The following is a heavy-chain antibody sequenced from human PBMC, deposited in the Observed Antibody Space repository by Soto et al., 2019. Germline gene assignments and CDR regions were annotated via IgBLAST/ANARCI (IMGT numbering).Heavy chain of an antibody. Sequence: SVKVSCKASGGTFSSYTISWVRQAPGQGLEWMGRIIPILGIANYAQKFQGRVTITADKSTSTAYMELSSLRSEDTAVYYCARSRDYYYYMDVWGKGTTVTVSS. D-gene: IGHD2-2*01. CDR1: GGTFSSYT. J-gene: IGHJ6*03. CDR3: ARSRDYYYYMDV. V-gene: IGHV1-69*02. CDR2: IIPILGIA.